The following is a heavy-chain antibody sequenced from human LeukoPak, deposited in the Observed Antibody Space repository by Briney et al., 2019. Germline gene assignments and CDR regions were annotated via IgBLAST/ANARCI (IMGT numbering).Heavy chain of an antibody. CDR1: GFTFTSYN. D-gene: IGHD3-16*01. CDR3: ASPLGETGDY. V-gene: IGHV3-30*03. J-gene: IGHJ4*02. CDR2: ISYDGSNK. Sequence: GGSLRLSCAASGFTFTSYNMNWVRQAPGKGLEWVAVISYDGSNKYYADSVKGRFTISRDNSKNTLYLQMNSLRAEDTAVYYCASPLGETGDYWGQGTLVTVSS.